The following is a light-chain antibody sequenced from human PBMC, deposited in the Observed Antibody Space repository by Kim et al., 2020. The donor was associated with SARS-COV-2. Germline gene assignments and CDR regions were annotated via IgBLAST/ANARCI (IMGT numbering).Light chain of an antibody. CDR3: LQDYNYPWT. Sequence: ASVGDRVTVTCRSSQDIGNDLSWYQQKPGKAPNLLIYAASSLQTGVPSRFGGSRSGTDFTLTISSLQPEDFATYYCLQDYNYPWTFGQGTKVDIK. CDR1: QDIGND. CDR2: AAS. J-gene: IGKJ1*01. V-gene: IGKV1-6*01.